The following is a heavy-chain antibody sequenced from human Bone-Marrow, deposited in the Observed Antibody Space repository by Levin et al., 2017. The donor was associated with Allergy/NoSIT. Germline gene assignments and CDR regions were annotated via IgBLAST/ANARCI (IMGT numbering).Heavy chain of an antibody. CDR3: ARGDGVTAS. Sequence: GGSLRLSCTASGFVFSDHYMTWIRQAPGRGLEAVSYISSLGSTVSYADSVKGRFTLSRDNAKNSLYLQMDDLRPDDTAVYYCARGDGVTASWGQGTLVTVSS. CDR2: ISSLGSTV. CDR1: GFVFSDHY. J-gene: IGHJ5*02. V-gene: IGHV3-11*01. D-gene: IGHD3-3*01.